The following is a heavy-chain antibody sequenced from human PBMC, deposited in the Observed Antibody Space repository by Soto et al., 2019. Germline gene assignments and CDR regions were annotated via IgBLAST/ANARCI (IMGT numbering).Heavy chain of an antibody. D-gene: IGHD1-1*01. CDR3: ARYGNSNWFDP. Sequence: LRLSCAASGFTFSSYSMNWVRQAPGRGLEWVSSISTSSSNIYYADSVKGRFTISRDNAKNSLHLQMNSLRVEDTAVYYCARYGNSNWFDPWGQGTLVTVSS. CDR2: ISTSSSNI. V-gene: IGHV3-21*01. J-gene: IGHJ5*02. CDR1: GFTFSSYS.